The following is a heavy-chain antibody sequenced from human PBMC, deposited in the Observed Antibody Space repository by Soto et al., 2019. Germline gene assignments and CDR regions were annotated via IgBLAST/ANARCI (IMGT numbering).Heavy chain of an antibody. D-gene: IGHD3-16*01. J-gene: IGHJ6*02. Sequence: QVQLVESGGGVVQPGRSLRLSCAASGFTFSSYGMHWVRQAPGKGLEWVAVISYDGSNKYYADSVKGRFTISRDNSKNTLYLQMNSLRAEDTAVYYCANLDVKGRYYYYGMDVWGQGTTVTVSS. CDR3: ANLDVKGRYYYYGMDV. V-gene: IGHV3-30*18. CDR1: GFTFSSYG. CDR2: ISYDGSNK.